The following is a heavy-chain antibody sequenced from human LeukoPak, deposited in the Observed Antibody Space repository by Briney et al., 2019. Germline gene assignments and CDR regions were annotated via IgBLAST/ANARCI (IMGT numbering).Heavy chain of an antibody. CDR1: GGSISSGDYY. CDR3: ARGPDSSGYYYLWDY. Sequence: SQTLSLTCTVSGGSISSGDYYWSWIRQPPGKGLEWIGYIYYSGSTYYNPSLKSRVTISVDTSKNQFSQKLSSVTAADTAVYYCARGPDSSGYYYLWDYWGQGTLVTVSS. J-gene: IGHJ4*02. V-gene: IGHV4-30-4*01. D-gene: IGHD3-22*01. CDR2: IYYSGST.